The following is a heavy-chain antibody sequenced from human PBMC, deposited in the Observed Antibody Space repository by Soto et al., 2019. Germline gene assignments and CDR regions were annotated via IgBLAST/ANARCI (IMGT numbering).Heavy chain of an antibody. CDR1: GFTFSSYT. J-gene: IGHJ4*02. D-gene: IGHD4-17*01. CDR2: INSGGRT. V-gene: IGHV3-23*01. CDR3: AKDLRRDGVWDLDY. Sequence: GGSLRVSCAASGFTFSSYTMNWGRQAPGKGLEWVSGINSGGRTYYADSVKGRFTISRDDSKNTLYLQIISLRAEDTAVYYCAKDLRRDGVWDLDYWAQGTLVTVSS.